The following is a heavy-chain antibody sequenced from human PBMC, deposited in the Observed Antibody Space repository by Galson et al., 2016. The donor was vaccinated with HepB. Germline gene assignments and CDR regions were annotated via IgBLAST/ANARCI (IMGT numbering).Heavy chain of an antibody. CDR2: ISTYDGDT. D-gene: IGHD2-15*01. CDR1: GYTFTSYG. J-gene: IGHJ3*02. Sequence: SVKVSCKASGYTFTSYGISWVRQAPGQGLEWMGWISTYDGDTNYAQNLQGRVTMTTDTSTTTAYMELRSLRSDDTAMYYCARDWYCSAGSRDDTFDIWGQGTMVTVSS. V-gene: IGHV1-18*01. CDR3: ARDWYCSAGSRDDTFDI.